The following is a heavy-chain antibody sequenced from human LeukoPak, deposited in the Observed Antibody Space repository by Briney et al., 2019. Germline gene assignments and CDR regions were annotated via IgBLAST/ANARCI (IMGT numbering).Heavy chain of an antibody. CDR2: ISAYNGNT. CDR3: ARDVIPYYYGSGSKYD. J-gene: IGHJ4*02. Sequence: ASVKVSCKASGYTFTSYGISWVRQAPGQGLEWMGWISAYNGNTNYAQKLQGRVTMTTDTSTSTAYMELSSLRSEDTAVYYCARDVIPYYYGSGSKYDWGQGTLVTVSS. V-gene: IGHV1-18*01. CDR1: GYTFTSYG. D-gene: IGHD3-10*01.